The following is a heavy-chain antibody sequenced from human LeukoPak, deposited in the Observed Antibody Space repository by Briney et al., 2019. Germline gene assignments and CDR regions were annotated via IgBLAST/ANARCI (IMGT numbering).Heavy chain of an antibody. V-gene: IGHV4-31*03. D-gene: IGHD2-15*01. CDR3: ARDEGGYCSGGSCYPASYGMDV. CDR2: IYYSGST. J-gene: IGHJ6*02. CDR1: GGSISSGGYY. Sequence: SETLSLTCTVSGGSISSGGYYGSWIRQHPGKGLEWIGYIYYSGSTYYNPSLKSRVTISVDTSKNQFSLKLSSVTAADTAVYYCARDEGGYCSGGSCYPASYGMDVWGQGTTVTVSS.